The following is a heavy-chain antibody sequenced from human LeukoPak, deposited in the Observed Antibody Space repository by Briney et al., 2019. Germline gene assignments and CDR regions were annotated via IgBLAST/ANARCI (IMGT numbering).Heavy chain of an antibody. J-gene: IGHJ6*02. D-gene: IGHD4-17*01. CDR3: ARETTVTTFYYCYYGMDV. Sequence: GGSLRLSCAASGFTFSSYWMSWVRQAPGKGLEWVANIKQDGSEKYYVDSVKGRFTISRDNAKNSLYLQMNSLRAEDTAVYYCARETTVTTFYYCYYGMDVWGQGTTVTVSS. CDR1: GFTFSSYW. V-gene: IGHV3-7*03. CDR2: IKQDGSEK.